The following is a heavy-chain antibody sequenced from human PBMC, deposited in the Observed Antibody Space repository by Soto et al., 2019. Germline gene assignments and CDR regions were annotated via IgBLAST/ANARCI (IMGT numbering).Heavy chain of an antibody. V-gene: IGHV1-3*01. D-gene: IGHD1-1*01. CDR3: ARGKGMEENYYYYGLDT. J-gene: IGHJ6*02. CDR2: INGGTGQT. CDR1: GSTFSTHA. Sequence: ASVEVSCKASGSTFSTHAMHWVRQAPGQSLEWMGWINGGTGQTKHSHRFQDRVTITRDTSASTAYMELSSLRSEDTAVYYCARGKGMEENYYYYGLDTWGQGTTVTVSS.